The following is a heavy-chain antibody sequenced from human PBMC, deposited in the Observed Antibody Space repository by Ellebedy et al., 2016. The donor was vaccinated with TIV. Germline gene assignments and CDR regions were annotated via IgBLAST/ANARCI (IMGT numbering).Heavy chain of an antibody. Sequence: GESLKISXAASGFPFNTAGMIWVRQAPGKGLEWVATIVNSGRDTYYADPLKGRFTVSRDNTRNSVYLQMDSLTVEDTAVYYCAREGREWSRDLWGQGTLVPVSS. CDR2: IVNSGRDT. D-gene: IGHD2-8*01. CDR3: AREGREWSRDL. V-gene: IGHV3-21*06. J-gene: IGHJ4*02. CDR1: GFPFNTAG.